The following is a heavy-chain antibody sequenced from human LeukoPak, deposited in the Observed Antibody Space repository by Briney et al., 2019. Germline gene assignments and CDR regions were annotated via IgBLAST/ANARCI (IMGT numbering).Heavy chain of an antibody. J-gene: IGHJ4*02. Sequence: SETLSLTCTVSGGSISTYFWSWIRQPPGKGLEWIGYIYYSGSTNYNPSLKSRVTISLDTFKNQFSLKLSSVTAADTAVYYCARGIIYYDILTGPIDYWGQGTLVTVSS. D-gene: IGHD3-9*01. V-gene: IGHV4-59*01. CDR2: IYYSGST. CDR1: GGSISTYF. CDR3: ARGIIYYDILTGPIDY.